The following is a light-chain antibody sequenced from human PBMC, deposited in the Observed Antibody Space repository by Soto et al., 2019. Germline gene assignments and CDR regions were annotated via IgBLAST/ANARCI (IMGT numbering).Light chain of an antibody. V-gene: IGKV1-5*03. CDR3: QQYYSYSHT. CDR2: KAS. CDR1: QSISSW. J-gene: IGKJ2*01. Sequence: DIQMTQSPSTLSASVGDRVTITCRASQSISSWLAWYQQKPGKAPKLLIYKASTLGGGVPSRFSGSGSGTEFTLTVSSLQPDDIATYYCQQYYSYSHTFGQGTKLEIK.